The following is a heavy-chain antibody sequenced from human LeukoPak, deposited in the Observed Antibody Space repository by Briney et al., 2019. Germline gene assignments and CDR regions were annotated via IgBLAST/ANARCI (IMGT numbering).Heavy chain of an antibody. CDR3: AKAPHSSYDSSGYYLDY. V-gene: IGHV3-23*01. CDR2: ISGSGGST. J-gene: IGHJ4*02. D-gene: IGHD3-22*01. Sequence: PGGSLRLSCAASGFTFSNAWMSWVRQAPGKGLEWVSAISGSGGSTYYADSVKGRFTISRDNSKNTLYLQMNSLRAEDTAVYYCAKAPHSSYDSSGYYLDYWGQGTLVTVSS. CDR1: GFTFSNAW.